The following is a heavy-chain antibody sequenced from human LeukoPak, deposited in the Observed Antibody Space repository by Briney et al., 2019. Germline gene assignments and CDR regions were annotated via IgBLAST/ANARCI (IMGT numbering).Heavy chain of an antibody. CDR3: AKDLRYYDFWSGLADY. V-gene: IGHV3-33*06. D-gene: IGHD3-3*01. CDR2: IWYDGSNK. CDR1: GFTFSTYG. J-gene: IGHJ4*02. Sequence: GGSLRLSCAASGFTFSTYGMHWVRQAPGKVLEWVALIWYDGSNKYYADSVKGRFTISRDNSKNTLYLQMNSLRAEDTAVYYCAKDLRYYDFWSGLADYWGQGTLVTVSS.